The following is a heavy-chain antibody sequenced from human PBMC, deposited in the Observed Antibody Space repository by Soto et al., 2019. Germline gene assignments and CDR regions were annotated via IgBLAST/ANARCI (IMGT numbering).Heavy chain of an antibody. D-gene: IGHD6-13*01. J-gene: IGHJ6*02. V-gene: IGHV3-48*01. CDR3: ARDQTAAGSYYYYYGMDV. CDR1: GFTFSSYS. Sequence: PGGSLRLSCAASGFTFSSYSMNWVRQAPGKGLEWVSYISSSSSTIYYADSVKGRFTISRDNAKNSLYLQMNSLRAEDTAVYYCARDQTAAGSYYYYYGMDVWGQGTTVTVS. CDR2: ISSSSSTI.